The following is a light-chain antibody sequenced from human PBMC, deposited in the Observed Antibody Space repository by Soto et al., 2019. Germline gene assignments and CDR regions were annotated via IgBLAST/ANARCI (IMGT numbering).Light chain of an antibody. CDR1: QSVRSNY. J-gene: IGKJ2*01. CDR3: QRYGGSPYT. V-gene: IGKV3-20*01. Sequence: EIVLTQSPGTLSLSPGERATLSCRASQSVRSNYLAWYQQKPGQAPRLLIYGASSRATGIPDRFSGTGSGTDSTLTISRLEPEDFAVYYCQRYGGSPYTFGQGTKREIK. CDR2: GAS.